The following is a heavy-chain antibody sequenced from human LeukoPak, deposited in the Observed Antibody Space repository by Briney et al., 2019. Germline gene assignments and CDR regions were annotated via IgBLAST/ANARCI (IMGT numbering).Heavy chain of an antibody. V-gene: IGHV5-51*01. Sequence: GESLKISCKGSGYSFTNYWIGWVRQMPGKGLEWMGIIYPDDSDTRPSPTFQGQVTIPADKSISTAYLQWSSLGASDTAMYYCARLRGATMPNPFDYWGQGTLVTVSS. CDR2: IYPDDSDT. CDR3: ARLRGATMPNPFDY. D-gene: IGHD1-26*01. J-gene: IGHJ4*02. CDR1: GYSFTNYW.